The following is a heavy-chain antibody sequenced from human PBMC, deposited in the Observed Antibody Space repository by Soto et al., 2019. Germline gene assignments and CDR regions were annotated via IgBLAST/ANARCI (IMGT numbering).Heavy chain of an antibody. Sequence: QVQLVESGGGVVQPGRSPRLSCAASGFTFSTHAMHWVRQAPGKGLECVAIVSFDGSNKYYADSVKGRFTISRDNSKNPLYLQMSGLTPEDTAVYYCARDQTGITTTGGGRIDHWGQGTLVTVSS. CDR1: GFTFSTHA. CDR3: ARDQTGITTTGGGRIDH. J-gene: IGHJ4*02. CDR2: VSFDGSNK. V-gene: IGHV3-30-3*01. D-gene: IGHD1-20*01.